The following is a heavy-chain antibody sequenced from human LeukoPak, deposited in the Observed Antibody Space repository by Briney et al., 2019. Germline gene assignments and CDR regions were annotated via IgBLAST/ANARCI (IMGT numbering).Heavy chain of an antibody. D-gene: IGHD2-2*01. CDR1: GGTFRSYA. Sequence: SVKVSCKASGGTFRSYAISWVRQAPGQGLEWMGGIIPIFGTANYAQKFQGRVTITADESTSTAYMELSSLRSEDTAVYYCARAPLGYCSSTSCPFDYWGQGTLVTVSS. J-gene: IGHJ4*02. CDR2: IIPIFGTA. V-gene: IGHV1-69*13. CDR3: ARAPLGYCSSTSCPFDY.